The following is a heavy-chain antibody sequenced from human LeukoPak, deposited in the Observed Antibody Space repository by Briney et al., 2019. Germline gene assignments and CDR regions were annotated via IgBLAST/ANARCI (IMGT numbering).Heavy chain of an antibody. V-gene: IGHV3-7*03. CDR1: AFIFSGHW. CDR2: IKEDGSER. Sequence: GGSLRLSCEGSAFIFSGHWMNWVRQTPGKGLEWVASIKEDGSERQYVDSVKGRFTISRDTSKNTVFLQLDSLRAEDTAVYFCAKDAGRSQWLIFDLWGQGTLVTVSS. CDR3: AKDAGRSQWLIFDL. D-gene: IGHD6-19*01. J-gene: IGHJ4*02.